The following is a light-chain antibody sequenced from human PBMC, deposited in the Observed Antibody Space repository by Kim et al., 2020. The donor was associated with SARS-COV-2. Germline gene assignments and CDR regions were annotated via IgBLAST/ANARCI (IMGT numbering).Light chain of an antibody. CDR1: SAQIGYA. V-gene: IGLV4-69*01. CDR2: LSCDGSQ. J-gene: IGLJ3*02. CDR3: QTWGTGIWV. Sequence: SVWLTCTLSSAQIGYAMARHQQRPEKDPRYLMKLSCDGSQHKGDGIPDRFSGSSSGAVRYLTISSLQSEDEADYYCQTWGTGIWVFGGGTRLTVL.